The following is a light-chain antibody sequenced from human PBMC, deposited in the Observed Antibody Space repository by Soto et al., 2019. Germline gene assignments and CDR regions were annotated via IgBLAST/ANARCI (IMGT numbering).Light chain of an antibody. J-gene: IGKJ4*01. V-gene: IGKV1-13*02. CDR2: DAS. CDR3: QQFNSYPLT. CDR1: QGISSA. Sequence: AIQLTQSPSSLSASVGDRVTITCRASQGISSALAWYQQKPGKASKLLIYDASSLESGVPSRFSGSGSGTDFTLTISSLQTEDFATYYCQQFNSYPLTFGGGTKVEIK.